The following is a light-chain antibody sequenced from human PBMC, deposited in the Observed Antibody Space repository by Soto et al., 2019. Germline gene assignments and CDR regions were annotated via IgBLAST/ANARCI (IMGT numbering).Light chain of an antibody. V-gene: IGKV1-5*03. J-gene: IGKJ2*01. CDR3: QQYNSNSYT. CDR1: QSISSY. Sequence: DIQMTQSPTTLSASVGDRVTITCRASQSISSYLAWYQQKPGKAPKLLIYKASSLESGVPSRFSGSASGTEFTLTISSLQPDDFATYYCQQYNSNSYTFGQGTKLEIK. CDR2: KAS.